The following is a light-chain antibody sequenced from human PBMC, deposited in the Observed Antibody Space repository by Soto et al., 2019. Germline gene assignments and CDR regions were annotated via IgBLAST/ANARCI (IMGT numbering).Light chain of an antibody. CDR2: DVN. J-gene: IGLJ1*01. CDR1: SSDVGGYNF. V-gene: IGLV2-14*03. Sequence: QSVLTQPASVAGSPGQSIAISCTGTSSDVGGYNFVSWYQQHPGKVPKLMIFDVNRRPSGVSDRFSGSKSGNTASLTISGLQAEDEGDYYCCSYTSSSTHVFGSGTKLTVL. CDR3: CSYTSSSTHV.